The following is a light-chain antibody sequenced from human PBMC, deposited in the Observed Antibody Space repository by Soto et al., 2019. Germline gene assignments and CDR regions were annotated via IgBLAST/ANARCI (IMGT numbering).Light chain of an antibody. V-gene: IGKV3-20*01. CDR3: HQYGSSQT. CDR1: QSVSSSY. CDR2: GAS. J-gene: IGKJ1*01. Sequence: SVLTQSPVTLSLSPCERATLSCSASQSVSSSYLAWYQQKPGQAPRLLIYGASSRATGIPDRFSGSGSGTDFTLTISRLEPEDFAVYYCHQYGSSQTFGQGTKVDIK.